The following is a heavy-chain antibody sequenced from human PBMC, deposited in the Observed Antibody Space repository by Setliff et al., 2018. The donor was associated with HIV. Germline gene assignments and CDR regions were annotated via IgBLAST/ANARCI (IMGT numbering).Heavy chain of an antibody. Sequence: ASVKVSCKASGHTFSDYGISWMRQAPGQGFEWLGWINAYNGDTNYAPKFQGRVTMTRDKPTSTAYMELRSLRSDGTAMYYCGRDRGWDRRYFEYWGQGSLDTVSS. CDR2: INAYNGDT. J-gene: IGHJ4*02. CDR1: GHTFSDYG. CDR3: GRDRGWDRRYFEY. D-gene: IGHD1-26*01. V-gene: IGHV1-18*01.